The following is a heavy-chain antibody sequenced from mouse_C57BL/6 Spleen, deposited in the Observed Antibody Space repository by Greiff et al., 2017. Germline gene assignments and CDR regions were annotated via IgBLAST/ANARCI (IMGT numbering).Heavy chain of an antibody. CDR3: ARGITTVVNPHWYCDV. V-gene: IGHV1-47*01. Sequence: QVQLQQSGAELVKPGASVKMSCKASGYTFTTYPIEWMKQNHGKSLEWIGNFNPYNDDTKSNEKFKGKATLTVEKSSSTVYLELSRLTSDDSAVYYCARGITTVVNPHWYCDVWGTGTPATVSA. CDR2: FNPYNDDT. D-gene: IGHD1-1*01. J-gene: IGHJ1*03. CDR1: GYTFTTYP.